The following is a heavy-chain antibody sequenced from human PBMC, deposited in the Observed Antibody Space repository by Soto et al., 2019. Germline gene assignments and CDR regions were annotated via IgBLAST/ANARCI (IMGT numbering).Heavy chain of an antibody. D-gene: IGHD3-10*01. CDR3: ARRTGTSFGELYFPFDY. CDR2: IYYSGST. J-gene: IGHJ4*02. CDR1: GGSISSSSYY. Sequence: PSETLSLTCTVSGGSISSSSYYWGWIRQPPGKGLEWIGSIYYSGSTYYNPSLKSRVTISVDTSKNQFSLKLSSVTAADTAVYYCARRTGTSFGELYFPFDYWGQGTLVTVSS. V-gene: IGHV4-39*01.